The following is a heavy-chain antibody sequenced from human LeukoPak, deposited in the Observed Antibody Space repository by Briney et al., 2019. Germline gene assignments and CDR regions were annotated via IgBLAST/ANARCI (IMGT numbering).Heavy chain of an antibody. D-gene: IGHD5-12*01. Sequence: GASVKVSCKASGYTFTGYYMHWVRQAPGQGLEWMGWINPNSGGTNYAQKFQGWVTMTRDTSISTAYMELSRLRSDDTAVYYCARARGYSGYGLRVDDAFDIWGQGTMVTVSS. CDR3: ARARGYSGYGLRVDDAFDI. J-gene: IGHJ3*02. CDR2: INPNSGGT. V-gene: IGHV1-2*04. CDR1: GYTFTGYY.